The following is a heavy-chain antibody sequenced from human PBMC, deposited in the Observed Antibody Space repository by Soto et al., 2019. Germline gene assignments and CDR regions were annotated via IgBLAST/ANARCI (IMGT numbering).Heavy chain of an antibody. V-gene: IGHV1-18*01. CDR2: ISAYNGNT. Sequence: QVQLVQSGAEVKKPGASVKVSCKASGYTFTSYGISWVRQAPGQGLEWMGWISAYNGNTNYAQKLQGRVTMTTDTSPSTAYMELGSLSSADTAVYYWAGGGVTTSFEHAHDAFDIWGQGTMVTVSS. CDR1: GYTFTSYG. J-gene: IGHJ3*02. CDR3: AGGGVTTSFEHAHDAFDI. D-gene: IGHD4-17*01.